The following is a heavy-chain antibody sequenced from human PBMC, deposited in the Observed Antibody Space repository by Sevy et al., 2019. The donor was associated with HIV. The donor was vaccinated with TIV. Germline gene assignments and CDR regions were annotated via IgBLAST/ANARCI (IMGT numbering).Heavy chain of an antibody. V-gene: IGHV3-53*01. CDR3: ARRLSSAWYFDF. CDR1: GFSVSRNH. J-gene: IGHJ4*02. CDR2: IYSDGTT. Sequence: VGSLRLSCAASGFSVSRNHINWVRQAPGKGQEWISVIYSDGTTQYADSVKGGFTISRDTSNNTVYRQVSSLRAEDTAVYYCARRLSSAWYFDFWGQGTLVTVSS. D-gene: IGHD6-19*01.